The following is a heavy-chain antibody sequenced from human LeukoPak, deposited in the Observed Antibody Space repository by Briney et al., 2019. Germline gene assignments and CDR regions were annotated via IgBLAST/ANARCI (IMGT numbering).Heavy chain of an antibody. CDR1: GGSISSTSNY. CDR2: IYYSGST. CDR3: ARTYSSGQGAYY. J-gene: IGHJ4*02. V-gene: IGHV4-39*07. Sequence: SETLSLTCTVSGGSISSTSNYWGWIRQPPGKGLEWIGSIYYSGSTYYNPSLKSRVIISVDTSKNQFSLKLSSVAAADTAIYYCARTYSSGQGAYYWGQGTLVTVSS. D-gene: IGHD3-22*01.